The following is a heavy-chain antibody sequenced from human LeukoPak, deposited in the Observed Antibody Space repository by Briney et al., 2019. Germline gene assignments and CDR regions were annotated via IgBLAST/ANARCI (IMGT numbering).Heavy chain of an antibody. V-gene: IGHV3-74*01. CDR3: ARETDSSGYYFFDC. Sequence: GGSLRLSCAASGFTFSRYWMHWVRQAPGKGLVWVSRINDDGSSTRYADSVKGRFTISRDNAKNTLYLQMNSLRAEDTAVYYCARETDSSGYYFFDCWGQGTLVTVSS. CDR1: GFTFSRYW. D-gene: IGHD3-22*01. CDR2: INDDGSST. J-gene: IGHJ4*02.